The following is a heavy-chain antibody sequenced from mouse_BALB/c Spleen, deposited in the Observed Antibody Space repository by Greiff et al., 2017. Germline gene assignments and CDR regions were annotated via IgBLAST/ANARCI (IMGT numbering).Heavy chain of an antibody. Sequence: VKLMESGPGLVAPSQSLSITCTVSGFSLTSYGVHWVRQPPGKGLEWLGVIWAGGSTNYNSALMSRLSISKDNSKSQVFLKMNSLQTDDTAMYYCARGRAYGNYDDYYAMDYWGQGTSVTVSS. J-gene: IGHJ4*01. CDR1: GFSLTSYG. V-gene: IGHV2-9*02. CDR3: ARGRAYGNYDDYYAMDY. D-gene: IGHD2-1*01. CDR2: IWAGGST.